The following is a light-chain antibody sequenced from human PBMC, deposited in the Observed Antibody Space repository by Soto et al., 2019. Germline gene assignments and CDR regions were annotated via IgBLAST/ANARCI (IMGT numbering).Light chain of an antibody. CDR2: EGS. Sequence: SALTQPASVSGSPGQSITISCTGTSSDVGSYNLVSWYQQHPGKAPKLMIYEGSKRPSGVSNRFSGSKSGNTASLTISGLQAEVEADYYCCSYAGSSTPAVFGGGTQLTVL. CDR1: SSDVGSYNL. CDR3: CSYAGSSTPAV. J-gene: IGLJ7*01. V-gene: IGLV2-23*01.